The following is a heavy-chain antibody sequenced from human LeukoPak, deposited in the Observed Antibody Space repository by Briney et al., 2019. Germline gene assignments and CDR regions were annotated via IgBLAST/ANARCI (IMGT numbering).Heavy chain of an antibody. D-gene: IGHD5-12*01. CDR2: ISGSSSYI. Sequence: PGGSLRLSCAASGFTFSSYSLNWVRQAPGKGLEWVSSISGSSSYIYYADSVKGRFTISRDNSKNTLYLQMNSLRAEDTAVYYCAKEGRVATIFDYFDYWGQGTLVTVSS. CDR1: GFTFSSYS. CDR3: AKEGRVATIFDYFDY. J-gene: IGHJ4*02. V-gene: IGHV3-21*04.